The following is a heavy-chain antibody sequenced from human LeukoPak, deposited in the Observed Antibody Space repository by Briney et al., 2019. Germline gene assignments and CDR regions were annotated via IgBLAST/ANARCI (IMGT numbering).Heavy chain of an antibody. CDR3: ARGALLWFGERMEYYFDY. V-gene: IGHV4-39*07. J-gene: IGHJ4*02. CDR1: GGSIGSSSYY. Sequence: PSETLSLTCTVSGGSIGSSSYYWGWIRQPPGKGLEWIGSIYYSGSTYYNPSLKSRVTISVDTSKNQFSLKLSSMTAADPAVYYCARGALLWFGERMEYYFDYWGQGTLLTVSS. CDR2: IYYSGST. D-gene: IGHD3-10*01.